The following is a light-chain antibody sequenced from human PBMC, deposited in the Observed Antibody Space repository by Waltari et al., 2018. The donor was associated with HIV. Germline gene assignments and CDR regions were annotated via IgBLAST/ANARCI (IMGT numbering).Light chain of an antibody. V-gene: IGKV4-1*01. J-gene: IGKJ4*01. Sequence: EIVKTQSQDSLVVSLGERATTNCTYSQSVLYSSNNKNYLAWYQQKPGQPPKLLIYWASTRESGVPDRFSGSWSGTDFTLTISSLQAEDVAVYYCQQYYSTPFTFGGGTKVEIK. CDR2: WAS. CDR3: QQYYSTPFT. CDR1: QSVLYSSNNKNY.